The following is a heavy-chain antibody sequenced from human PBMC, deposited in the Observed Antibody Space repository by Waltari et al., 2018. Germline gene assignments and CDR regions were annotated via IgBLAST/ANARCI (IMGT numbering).Heavy chain of an antibody. CDR1: GFTFSSYS. CDR2: ISSSSSTI. CDR3: ARGKGGARYYFDY. V-gene: IGHV3-48*02. Sequence: EVQLVESGGGLVQPGGSLRLSCAASGFTFSSYSMNWVRQAPGKGLEWVSYISSSSSTIYYADSVKGRFTISRDNAKNSLYLQRNSLRDEDTAVYYCARGKGGARYYFDYWGQGTLVTVSS. D-gene: IGHD3-16*01. J-gene: IGHJ4*02.